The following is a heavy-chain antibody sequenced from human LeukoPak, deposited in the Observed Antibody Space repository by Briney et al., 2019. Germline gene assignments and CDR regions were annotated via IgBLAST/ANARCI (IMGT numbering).Heavy chain of an antibody. CDR2: ISAYNGNT. CDR1: GYTFTSYG. V-gene: IGHV1-18*01. Sequence: GASVKVSCKASGYTFTSYGIRWVRQAPGQGLEWMGWISAYNGNTNYAQKLQGRVTMTTDTSTSTAYMELRSLRSDDTAMYYCARDDCSSATCYLSYWGQGTLVTVSS. J-gene: IGHJ4*02. CDR3: ARDDCSSATCYLSY. D-gene: IGHD2-2*01.